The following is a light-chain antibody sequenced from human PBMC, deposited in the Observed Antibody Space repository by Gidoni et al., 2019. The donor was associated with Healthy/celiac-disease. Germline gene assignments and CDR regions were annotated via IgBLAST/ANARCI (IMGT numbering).Light chain of an antibody. CDR1: SLRSYY. CDR3: NSRDSSGNHHVV. CDR2: GKN. J-gene: IGLJ2*01. Sequence: SSELTQDPAVSVAVGQTVRITCQGDSLRSYYASWYQQKPRQAPVLVIYGKNNRPSGIPDRFSGSSSGNTASLTITGAQAEDEADYYCNSRDSSGNHHVVFGGGTKLTVL. V-gene: IGLV3-19*01.